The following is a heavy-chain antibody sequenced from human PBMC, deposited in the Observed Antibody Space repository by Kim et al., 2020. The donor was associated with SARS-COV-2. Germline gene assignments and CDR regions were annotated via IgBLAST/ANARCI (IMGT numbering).Heavy chain of an antibody. D-gene: IGHD3-10*02. CDR2: INQDGSES. Sequence: GGSLRLSCAASGFTFSHDWMTWVRQAPGKGLEWVANINQDGSESYYVDSVKGRFTISRDNAKNSLYLQMNRLRVEDTAVYYCARSVFGDNYWGQGTLVSV. V-gene: IGHV3-7*01. J-gene: IGHJ4*02. CDR3: ARSVFGDNY. CDR1: GFTFSHDW.